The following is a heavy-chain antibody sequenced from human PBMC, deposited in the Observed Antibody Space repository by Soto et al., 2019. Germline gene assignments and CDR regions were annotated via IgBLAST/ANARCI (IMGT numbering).Heavy chain of an antibody. V-gene: IGHV3-23*01. J-gene: IGHJ3*02. D-gene: IGHD3-16*02. CDR3: AKDSNYDYIWGSYRPAGGFAT. CDR1: GFTFSSYA. Sequence: PGGSLRLSCAASGFTFSSYAMSWVRQAPGKGLEWVSAISGSGGSTYYADSVKGRFTISRDNSKNTLYLQMNSLRAEDTAVYYCAKDSNYDYIWGSYRPAGGFATWGQGTMITVSS. CDR2: ISGSGGST.